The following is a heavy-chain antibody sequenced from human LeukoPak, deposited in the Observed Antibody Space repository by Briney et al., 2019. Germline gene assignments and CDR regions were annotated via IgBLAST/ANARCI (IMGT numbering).Heavy chain of an antibody. D-gene: IGHD6-6*01. Sequence: PSQTLSLTCTVSGGSISSGSYYSSWIRQPPGKGLEWIGRIYTIGSPNYNPSLKSRVTISVDTSKNQFSLKLSSVTAADTAVYYCARVLPRIAARPGGYYYYYMDVWGKGTTVTVSS. CDR2: IYTIGSP. CDR1: GGSISSGSYY. CDR3: ARVLPRIAARPGGYYYYYMDV. J-gene: IGHJ6*03. V-gene: IGHV4-61*02.